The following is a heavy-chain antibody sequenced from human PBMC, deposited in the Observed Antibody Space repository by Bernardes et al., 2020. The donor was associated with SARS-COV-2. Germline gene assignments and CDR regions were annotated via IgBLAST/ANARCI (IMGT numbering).Heavy chain of an antibody. V-gene: IGHV3-23*01. CDR2: ISGSGGST. CDR3: AKDIVAYDILTGYDY. J-gene: IGHJ4*02. D-gene: IGHD3-9*01. CDR1: GFTFSSYA. Sequence: GGSLRLSCAASGFTFSSYAMSWVRQAPGKGLEWVSVISGSGGSTYYADSVKGRFTISRDTSKNTLYLQMNSLRAEDTAVYYCAKDIVAYDILTGYDYWGQGTLVTVSS.